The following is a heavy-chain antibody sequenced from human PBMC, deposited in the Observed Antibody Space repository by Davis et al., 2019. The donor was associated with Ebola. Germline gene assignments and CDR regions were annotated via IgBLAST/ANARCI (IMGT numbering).Heavy chain of an antibody. Sequence: KVSCKASGGTFSSYAISWVRQAPGQGLEWMGWIIPIFGTANYAQKFQGRVTITADKSTSTAYMELSSLRSEDTAVYYCARVRVYNSSSYWFDPWGQGTLVTVSS. CDR2: IIPIFGTA. CDR1: GGTFSSYA. CDR3: ARVRVYNSSSYWFDP. V-gene: IGHV1-69*06. J-gene: IGHJ5*02. D-gene: IGHD6-6*01.